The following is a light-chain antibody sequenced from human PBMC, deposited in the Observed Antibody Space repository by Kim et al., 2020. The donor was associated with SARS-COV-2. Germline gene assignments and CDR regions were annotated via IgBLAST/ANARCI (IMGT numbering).Light chain of an antibody. CDR2: LGS. CDR3: MQALQTPPT. J-gene: IGKJ1*01. V-gene: IGKV2-28*01. CDR1: QSLLHSNGYNY. Sequence: PASIYCRSSQSLLHSNGYNYLDWYLQKPGQSPQLLIYLGSNRASGVPDRFSGSGSGTDFTLKISRVEAEDVGVYYCMQALQTPPTFGQGTKVDIK.